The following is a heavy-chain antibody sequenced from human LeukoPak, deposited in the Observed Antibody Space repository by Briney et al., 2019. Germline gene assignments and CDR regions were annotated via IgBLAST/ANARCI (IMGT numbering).Heavy chain of an antibody. CDR2: ISYDGSNK. V-gene: IGHV3-30*04. D-gene: IGHD3-22*01. CDR3: ARDLDLDYYDSSGYAPPFGY. Sequence: GALRLSCAASGFTFSSYAMHWVRQAPGKGLEWVAVISYDGSNKYYADSVKGRFTISRDNSKSTLYLQMNSLRAEDTAVYYCARDLDLDYYDSSGYAPPFGYWGQGTLVTVSS. CDR1: GFTFSSYA. J-gene: IGHJ4*02.